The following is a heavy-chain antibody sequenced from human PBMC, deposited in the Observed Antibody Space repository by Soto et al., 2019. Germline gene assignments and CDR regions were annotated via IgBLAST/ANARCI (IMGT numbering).Heavy chain of an antibody. CDR3: ARAAGGYSSSWSLPYYFDY. D-gene: IGHD6-13*01. Sequence: SVKVSCKASGGTFSSYAISWVRQAPGQGLEWMGGIIPIFGTANYAQKFQGRVTITADESTSTANMELSSLRSEDTAVYYCARAAGGYSSSWSLPYYFDYWGQGTLVTVSS. J-gene: IGHJ4*02. CDR2: IIPIFGTA. V-gene: IGHV1-69*13. CDR1: GGTFSSYA.